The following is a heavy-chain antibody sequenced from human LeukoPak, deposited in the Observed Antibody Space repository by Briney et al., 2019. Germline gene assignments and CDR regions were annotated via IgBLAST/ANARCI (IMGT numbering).Heavy chain of an antibody. CDR3: ARDSVEWEPRRRYYYYMDV. CDR2: IYYSGST. V-gene: IGHV4-59*01. Sequence: SETLSLTCTVSGGSISSYYWSWIRQPPGKGLEWIGYIYYSGSTNYNPSLKSRVTISVDTSKNQFSLKLSSVTAADTAVYYCARDSVEWEPRRRYYYYMDVWGKGTTVTVSS. J-gene: IGHJ6*03. CDR1: GGSISSYY. D-gene: IGHD1-26*01.